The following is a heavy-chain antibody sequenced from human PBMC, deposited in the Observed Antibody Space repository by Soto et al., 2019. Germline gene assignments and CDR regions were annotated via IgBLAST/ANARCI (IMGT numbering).Heavy chain of an antibody. D-gene: IGHD3-10*01. CDR2: IYYSGST. Sequence: SETLSLTCTVSGGSISSYYWSWIRQLPGKGLEWFGYIYYSGSTNYNPSLKSRVTISVDTSKNQFSLKLSSVTAADTAVNYCARVVGSGSYFYYYYGMDVWGQGTTVTVSS. V-gene: IGHV4-59*01. CDR1: GGSISSYY. CDR3: ARVVGSGSYFYYYYGMDV. J-gene: IGHJ6*02.